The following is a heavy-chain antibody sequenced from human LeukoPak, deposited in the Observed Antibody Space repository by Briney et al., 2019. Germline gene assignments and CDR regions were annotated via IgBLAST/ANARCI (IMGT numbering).Heavy chain of an antibody. J-gene: IGHJ3*02. CDR2: ISWNSASI. D-gene: IGHD3-22*01. CDR3: AKDMEYDSSGYYNAFDI. V-gene: IGHV3-9*01. CDR1: GFTFEDYA. Sequence: PGGSRRLSCAASGFTFEDYAMHWVRLVPGKGLEWASGISWNSASIGYADSVKGRFTISRDNAKNSLDLQMNSLRAEDTALYYCAKDMEYDSSGYYNAFDIWGQGTMVTVSS.